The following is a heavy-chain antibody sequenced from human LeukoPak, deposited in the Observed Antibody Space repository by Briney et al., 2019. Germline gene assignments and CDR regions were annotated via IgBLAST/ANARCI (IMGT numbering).Heavy chain of an antibody. CDR1: GYTFTSYD. Sequence: ASVKVSCKASGYTFTSYDINWVRQATGQGLEWMGWMNPNSGNTGYAQKFQGRVTMTRNTSISTAYMELSSLRSEDTAVYYCARGSIVVVVPAAISPYNWFDPWGQGTLVTVSS. CDR3: ARGSIVVVVPAAISPYNWFDP. J-gene: IGHJ5*02. CDR2: MNPNSGNT. V-gene: IGHV1-8*01. D-gene: IGHD2-2*02.